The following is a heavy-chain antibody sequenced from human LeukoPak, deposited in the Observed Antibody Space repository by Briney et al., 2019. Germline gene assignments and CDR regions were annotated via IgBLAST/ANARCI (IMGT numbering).Heavy chain of an antibody. Sequence: ASVKVSCKASGGTFSSYAISWVRQAPGQGLEWMGIINPSGGSTSYAQKFQGRVTMTRDTSTSTVYMELSSLRSEDTAVYYCASRSYGMDVWGQGTTVTVSS. V-gene: IGHV1-46*01. CDR1: GGTFSSYA. J-gene: IGHJ6*02. CDR2: INPSGGST. CDR3: ASRSYGMDV.